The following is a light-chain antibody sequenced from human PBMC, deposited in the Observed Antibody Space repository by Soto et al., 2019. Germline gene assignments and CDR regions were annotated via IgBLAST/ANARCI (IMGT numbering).Light chain of an antibody. J-gene: IGLJ3*02. CDR3: ATWDDSLNSLM. Sequence: QAVVTQSPSASGTPGQRVNFSCSGSSSNIGGNYVYWYQHLPGAAPKLLFYRNDQRPSGVPDRFSASKFGTSASLAISGLRSEDEAHYYCATWDDSLNSLMFGGGTKVTVL. V-gene: IGLV1-47*01. CDR1: SSNIGGNY. CDR2: RND.